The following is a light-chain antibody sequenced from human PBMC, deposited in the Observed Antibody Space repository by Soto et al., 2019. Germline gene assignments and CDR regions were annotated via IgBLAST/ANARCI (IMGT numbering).Light chain of an antibody. J-gene: IGKJ2*01. CDR2: WAS. V-gene: IGKV4-1*01. CDR3: QQYYSTPPYT. Sequence: DIVMTQSPDSLAVSLGERATINCKSSQSVLYSSNNKNYLAWYQQKPGQPPKLLISWASTRESGVPDRFSGSGSGTDFTLTISSLQAEDVAVYYCQQYYSTPPYTFGQGTKLESK. CDR1: QSVLYSSNNKNY.